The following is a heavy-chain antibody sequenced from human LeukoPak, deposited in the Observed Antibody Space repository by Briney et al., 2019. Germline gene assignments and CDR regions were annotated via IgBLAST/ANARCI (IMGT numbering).Heavy chain of an antibody. CDR2: IRSKAYGGTT. J-gene: IGHJ4*02. CDR1: GFTFGDYA. D-gene: IGHD3-10*01. Sequence: GGSLRLSCTASGFTFGDYAVSWFRQASGEGLKWVGCIRSKAYGGTTEYAASVKSRFAISRDDSKSIAYLQMNSLKTEDTAVYYCSCGSGSLPSHYWGQGTLVTVSS. V-gene: IGHV3-49*03. CDR3: SCGSGSLPSHY.